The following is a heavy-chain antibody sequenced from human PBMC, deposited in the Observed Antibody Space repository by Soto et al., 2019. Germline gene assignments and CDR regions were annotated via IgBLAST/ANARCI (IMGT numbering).Heavy chain of an antibody. CDR1: GFIFRDWF. Sequence: GGSLRLSCAASGFIFRDWFVSWIRQAPGKGLEWISYISKDYVDSVKGRFTIFRDNAKNSVYLQMNSLRAEDTAVYYCFQVWFGYWGQGNLVTVSS. J-gene: IGHJ4*02. D-gene: IGHD5-18*01. V-gene: IGHV3-11*06. CDR3: FQVWFGY. CDR2: ISK.